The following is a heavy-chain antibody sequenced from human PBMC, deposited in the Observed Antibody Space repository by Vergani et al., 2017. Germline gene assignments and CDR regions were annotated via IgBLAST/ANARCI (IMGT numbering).Heavy chain of an antibody. Sequence: QVQLVQSGAEVKKPGASVKVSCKASGYTFTSYYMHWVRQAPGQGLEWMGIINPSGGSTSYAQKFQGRVTMTRDTSTSTVYMELSSLRSEDTAVYYCARARQQLFHYYYGMDVWGQGTTVTVSS. J-gene: IGHJ6*02. CDR1: GYTFTSYY. CDR2: INPSGGST. D-gene: IGHD6-13*01. V-gene: IGHV1-46*01. CDR3: ARARQQLFHYYYGMDV.